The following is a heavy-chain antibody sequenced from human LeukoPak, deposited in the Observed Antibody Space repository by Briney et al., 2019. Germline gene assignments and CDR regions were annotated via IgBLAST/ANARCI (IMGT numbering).Heavy chain of an antibody. J-gene: IGHJ6*03. V-gene: IGHV3-7*01. Sequence: GGSLRLSCAASGFTFSSYWMSWVRQAPGKGLEWVANIKKDGSEKYYADSVRGRFTISRDNAKNSLYLQMNSLRAEDTAVYYCARADSSIAARLSRSSIFNYYYYMGVWGKGTTVTVSS. CDR3: ARADSSIAARLSRSSIFNYYYYMGV. D-gene: IGHD6-6*01. CDR1: GFTFSSYW. CDR2: IKKDGSEK.